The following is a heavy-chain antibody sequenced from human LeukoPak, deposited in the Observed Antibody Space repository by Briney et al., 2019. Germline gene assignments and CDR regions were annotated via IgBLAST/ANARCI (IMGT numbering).Heavy chain of an antibody. Sequence: QSGGSLRLSCAASGFTFSSYAMSWVRQAPGKGLEWVSAISGSGGSTYYADSVKGRFTISRDNSKNTLYLQMNSLRAEDTAVYYCAKSVGEAKRVVTPYYMDVWGKGTTVTVSS. CDR1: GFTFSSYA. CDR3: AKSVGEAKRVVTPYYMDV. CDR2: ISGSGGST. V-gene: IGHV3-23*01. D-gene: IGHD4-23*01. J-gene: IGHJ6*03.